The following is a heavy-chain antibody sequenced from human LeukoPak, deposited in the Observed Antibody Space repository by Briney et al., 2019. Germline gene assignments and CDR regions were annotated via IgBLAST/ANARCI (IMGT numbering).Heavy chain of an antibody. D-gene: IGHD4-17*01. CDR3: VKENYGDQGLDV. Sequence: PGGSLRLSCAASGFTFDDYAMHWVRQAPGKGLEWVSGINWNSGSRGYADSVKDRFTISRDNAKNSLYLQMNSLRAEDTALYYCVKENYGDQGLDVWGQGTTVTVSS. J-gene: IGHJ6*02. CDR1: GFTFDDYA. CDR2: INWNSGSR. V-gene: IGHV3-9*01.